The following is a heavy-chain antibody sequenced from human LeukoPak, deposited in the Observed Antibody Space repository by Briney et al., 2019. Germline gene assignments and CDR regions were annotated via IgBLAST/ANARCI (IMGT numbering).Heavy chain of an antibody. Sequence: GGSLRLSCAAYRFTFSSYGMHWVRQAPGKGLEWVAVIWYDGSNKYYADSVKGRFTISRDNSKNTLYLQMNSLRAEDTAVYYCAKGAHLTLAAAGLIDYWGQGTLVTVSS. D-gene: IGHD6-13*01. J-gene: IGHJ4*02. CDR2: IWYDGSNK. V-gene: IGHV3-33*06. CDR1: RFTFSSYG. CDR3: AKGAHLTLAAAGLIDY.